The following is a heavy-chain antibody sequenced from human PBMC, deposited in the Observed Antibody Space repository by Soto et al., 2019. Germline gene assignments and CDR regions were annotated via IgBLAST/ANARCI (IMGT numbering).Heavy chain of an antibody. CDR2: INPNSGGT. V-gene: IGHV1-2*04. J-gene: IGHJ4*02. CDR1: GYTFTGHY. CDR3: ARLHTGYSSGNFDY. D-gene: IGHD6-19*01. Sequence: ASVKVSCKASGYTFTGHYMHWVRQAPGQGLEWMGWINPNSGGTNYAQKFQGWVTMTRDTSISTAYMELSRLRSDDTAVYYCARLHTGYSSGNFDYWGQGTLVTVSS.